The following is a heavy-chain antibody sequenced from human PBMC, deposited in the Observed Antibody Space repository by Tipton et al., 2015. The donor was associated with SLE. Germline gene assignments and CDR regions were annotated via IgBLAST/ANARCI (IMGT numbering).Heavy chain of an antibody. Sequence: QLVQSGAELKKPGESLKISCKGSGYSFTNYWIGWVRQTPGKGLEWMGFIYPDDSDIRYSPSFEGQVTISADKSIATAYLQWGSLKASDTAMYYCARRDYSNFPDDYWGQGTLVTVSS. V-gene: IGHV5-51*03. CDR2: IYPDDSDI. D-gene: IGHD4-11*01. CDR3: ARRDYSNFPDDY. J-gene: IGHJ4*02. CDR1: GYSFTNYW.